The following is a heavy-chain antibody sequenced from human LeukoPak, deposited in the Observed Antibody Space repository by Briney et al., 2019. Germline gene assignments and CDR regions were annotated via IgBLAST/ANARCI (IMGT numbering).Heavy chain of an antibody. CDR1: GLTVSSNY. CDR3: ARDHRNTMAVGGYDFHGMDV. J-gene: IGHJ6*02. V-gene: IGHV3-53*01. Sequence: PGVSLRLSCAASGLTVSSNYMTWVRQAPGKGLDWVSVIYYGGSTYYADSVKGRFTISRDNSKNTLYLQMNSLRVEDTAVYYCARDHRNTMAVGGYDFHGMDVWGQGTTVTVSS. CDR2: IYYGGST. D-gene: IGHD6-19*01.